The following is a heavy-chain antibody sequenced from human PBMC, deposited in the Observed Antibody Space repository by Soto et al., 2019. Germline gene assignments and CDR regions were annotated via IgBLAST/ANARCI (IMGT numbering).Heavy chain of an antibody. J-gene: IGHJ5*02. CDR2: IWYYGTTK. CDR1: GFSLSEYG. Sequence: GGSLRLSCEVYGFSLSEYGMHWVRQAPGKGLEWVAVIWYYGTTKNYGDSVKGRFTISRDTSKNTVYLQMDSLNVEDTAVYYCARDVDRTSHLNWFDPWGQGVMVTSPQ. CDR3: ARDVDRTSHLNWFDP. D-gene: IGHD5-12*01. V-gene: IGHV3-33*01.